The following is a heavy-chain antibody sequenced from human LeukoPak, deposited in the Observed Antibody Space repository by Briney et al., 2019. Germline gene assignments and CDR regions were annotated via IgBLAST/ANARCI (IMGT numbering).Heavy chain of an antibody. J-gene: IGHJ4*02. V-gene: IGHV1-18*01. CDR1: GYTFTTYG. Sequence: ASVKVSCKASGYTFTTYGISWVRQAPGHRLEWMGWISGYNGNTNYTQKYRGRVTMPTDTSTSTAYMELRSLRSDDTAVYYCARASAQWSDYWGQGTLVTVSS. CDR3: ARASAQWSDY. CDR2: ISGYNGNT. D-gene: IGHD2-15*01.